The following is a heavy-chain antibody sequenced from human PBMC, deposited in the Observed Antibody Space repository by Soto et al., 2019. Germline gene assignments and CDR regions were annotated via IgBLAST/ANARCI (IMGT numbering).Heavy chain of an antibody. CDR3: SRDRGYYDYIWGSYRSLGAYYFDY. Sequence: EVQLVESGGGLVQPGGSLRLSCAASGFTFSSYWMSWVRQAPGKGLEWVANIKQDGSEKYYVDSVKGRFTISRDNAKNSLYLQMNILRAEDTAVYYCSRDRGYYDYIWGSYRSLGAYYFDYWGQGTLVTVSS. CDR2: IKQDGSEK. D-gene: IGHD3-16*02. CDR1: GFTFSSYW. J-gene: IGHJ4*02. V-gene: IGHV3-7*01.